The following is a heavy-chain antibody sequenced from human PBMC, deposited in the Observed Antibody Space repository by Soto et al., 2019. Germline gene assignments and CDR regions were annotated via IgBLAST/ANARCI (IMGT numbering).Heavy chain of an antibody. CDR3: ARDAGYSSGSGCWDALDM. CDR2: IKQDGSVI. J-gene: IGHJ3*02. Sequence: EVQLVESGGGLVLPGGSLRLSCSASGFSFSGCWMDWVRQAPGKGLEWVANIKQDGSVIHYADSVKGRFTISRDNAQNSLFLQMNSLRAEDTAVYYCARDAGYSSGSGCWDALDMRGQGTLVAVSS. D-gene: IGHD2-15*01. CDR1: GFSFSGCW. V-gene: IGHV3-7*05.